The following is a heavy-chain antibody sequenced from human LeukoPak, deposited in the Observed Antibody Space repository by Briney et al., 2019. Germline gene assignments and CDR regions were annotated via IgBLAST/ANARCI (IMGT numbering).Heavy chain of an antibody. V-gene: IGHV3-48*04. CDR1: EFTFSCCS. J-gene: IGHJ4*02. CDR3: ARGRAGYYFDY. Sequence: PGRSLRLSCAASEFTFSCCSMTWVRQAPGKGLEWVSYITSSSSSINYADSVKGRFTISRDNAKNSLYLQMDSLRAEDTAVYYCARGRAGYYFDYWGQGTLVTVSS. CDR2: ITSSSSSI. D-gene: IGHD6-19*01.